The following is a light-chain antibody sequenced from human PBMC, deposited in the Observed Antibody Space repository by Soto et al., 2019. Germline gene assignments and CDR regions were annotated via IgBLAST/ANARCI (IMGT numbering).Light chain of an antibody. CDR2: AAS. J-gene: IGKJ1*01. Sequence: AIRMTQSPSSFSASTGDRVTITCRASQGISSYLAWYQQKPGKDPKLLIYAASTLQSGVPSRFSGSGSRKDFTLTISCLQSEDFATYYCQQYYSYPHTFGQGTKVEIK. CDR1: QGISSY. CDR3: QQYYSYPHT. V-gene: IGKV1-8*01.